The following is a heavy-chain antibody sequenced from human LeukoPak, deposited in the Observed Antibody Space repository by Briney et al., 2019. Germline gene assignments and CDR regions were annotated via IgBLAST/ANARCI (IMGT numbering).Heavy chain of an antibody. CDR2: IYYSGTT. V-gene: IGHV4-39*01. CDR3: AGYSSGWSSGGGY. J-gene: IGHJ4*02. CDR1: GGSISSLTYY. Sequence: SETLSPTCTVSGGSISSLTYYWGWIRQPPGRGLEWIASIYYSGTTYYSPSLKSRVTISVNRSNNQFSLRLTSVTAADTAVYFCAGYSSGWSSGGGYWGQGTLVTVSS. D-gene: IGHD6-19*01.